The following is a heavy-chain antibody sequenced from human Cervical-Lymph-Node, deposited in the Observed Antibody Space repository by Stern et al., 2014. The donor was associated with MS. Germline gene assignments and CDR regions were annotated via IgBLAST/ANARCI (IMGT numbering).Heavy chain of an antibody. V-gene: IGHV4-34*01. CDR1: GGSFSGYY. J-gene: IGHJ4*02. D-gene: IGHD6-13*01. CDR3: ARGFIAAADYFDY. CDR2: INHSGST. Sequence: QVQLQQWGAGLLKPSETLSLTCAVYGGSFSGYYWSWIRQPPGKGLEWIGEINHSGSTNYNPYLTSGVNITVDTSKNQFSLKLSSVTAADTAVYYCARGFIAAADYFDYWGQGTLVTVSS.